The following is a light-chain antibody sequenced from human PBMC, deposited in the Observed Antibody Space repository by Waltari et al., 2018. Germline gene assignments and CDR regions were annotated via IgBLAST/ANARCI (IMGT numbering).Light chain of an antibody. J-gene: IGKJ1*01. V-gene: IGKV1-6*01. CDR1: QAIRYD. CDR3: LQNYIYPRT. Sequence: AIQMTQSPSSLSASLGDSVTITCRASQAIRYDLAWYQQKPGKAPKLLVYSTSILQSGVPSRFSGSGSATDYTLTITNLQSEDFATYYCLQNYIYPRTFGQGTRVEVK. CDR2: STS.